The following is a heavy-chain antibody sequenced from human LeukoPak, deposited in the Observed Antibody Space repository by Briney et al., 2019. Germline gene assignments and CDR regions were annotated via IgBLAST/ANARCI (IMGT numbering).Heavy chain of an antibody. V-gene: IGHV3-21*01. CDR1: GFTFSSYS. CDR2: ISSSSSYI. CDR3: ASLKAGYCSGGSCYSSDY. D-gene: IGHD2-15*01. J-gene: IGHJ4*02. Sequence: GGSLRLSCAASGFTFSSYSKNWVRQPPGKGLEWVSSISSSSSYIHYADSVKGRFTISRDNAKNTLYLQMNSLRAEDTAVFYFASLKAGYCSGGSCYSSDYWGEGTLVTVSS.